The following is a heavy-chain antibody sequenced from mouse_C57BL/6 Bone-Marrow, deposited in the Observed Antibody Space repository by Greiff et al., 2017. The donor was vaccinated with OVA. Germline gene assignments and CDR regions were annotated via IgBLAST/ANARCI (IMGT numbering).Heavy chain of an antibody. V-gene: IGHV1-15*01. J-gene: IGHJ2*01. D-gene: IGHD2-5*01. Sequence: VQRVESGAELVRPGASVTLSCKASGYTFTDYEMHWVKQTPVHGLEWIGAIDPETGGTAYNQKFKGKAILTADKSSSTAYMELRSLTSEDSAVYYCTGHAYYSNSFDYWGQGTTLTVSS. CDR1: GYTFTDYE. CDR2: IDPETGGT. CDR3: TGHAYYSNSFDY.